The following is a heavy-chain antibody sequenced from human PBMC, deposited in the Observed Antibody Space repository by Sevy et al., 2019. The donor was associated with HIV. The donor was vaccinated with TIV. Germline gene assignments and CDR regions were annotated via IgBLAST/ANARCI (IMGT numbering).Heavy chain of an antibody. Sequence: SLKISCAASGFNFDDYAMHWVRQAPGKGLEWVSGITWHSYNIGYADSVKRRFTISRDNAKNSLYLQMNSLRTEDTALYYCARSRASYYGMDVWGQGTTVTVSS. J-gene: IGHJ6*02. V-gene: IGHV3-9*01. CDR1: GFNFDDYA. CDR2: ITWHSYNI. D-gene: IGHD6-6*01. CDR3: ARSRASYYGMDV.